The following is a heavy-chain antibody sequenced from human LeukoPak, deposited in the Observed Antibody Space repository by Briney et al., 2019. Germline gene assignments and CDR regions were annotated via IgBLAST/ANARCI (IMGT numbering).Heavy chain of an antibody. CDR2: INHSGST. V-gene: IGHV4-34*01. J-gene: IGHJ4*02. CDR1: GGSFSGYY. Sequence: PSETLSLTCAVYGGSFSGYYWSWIRQPPGKGLEWIGEINHSGSTNYNPSLKSRVTISVDTSKNQFSLKLSSVTAADTAVYYCAATYYYDSSGYFPCYFDYWGQGTLVTVSS. CDR3: AATYYYDSSGYFPCYFDY. D-gene: IGHD3-22*01.